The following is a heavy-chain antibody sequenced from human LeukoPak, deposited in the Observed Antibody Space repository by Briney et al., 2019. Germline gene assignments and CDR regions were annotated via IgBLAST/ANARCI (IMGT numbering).Heavy chain of an antibody. Sequence: ASVKVSCKASGYTFTSYGISWVRQAPGQGLEWMGWISAYNGNTNYAQKFQGRVTMTTDTSTSTAYMELRSLRSDDTAVYYCARDGHRRYHYDSSGREDAFDIWGQGTMVTVSS. J-gene: IGHJ3*02. D-gene: IGHD3-22*01. CDR2: ISAYNGNT. V-gene: IGHV1-18*01. CDR1: GYTFTSYG. CDR3: ARDGHRRYHYDSSGREDAFDI.